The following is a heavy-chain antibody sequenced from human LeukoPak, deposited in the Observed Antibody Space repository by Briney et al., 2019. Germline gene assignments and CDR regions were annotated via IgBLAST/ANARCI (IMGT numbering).Heavy chain of an antibody. D-gene: IGHD5-18*01. J-gene: IGHJ4*02. CDR3: ARDGSAMVTSWAKQIDY. CDR2: ISAYNGNT. V-gene: IGHV1-18*01. CDR1: GYTFTSYG. Sequence: GAPVKVSCKASGYTFTSYGISWVRQAPGQGLEWMGWISAYNGNTNYAQKLQGRVTMTTDTSTSTAYMELRSLRSDDTAVYYCARDGSAMVTSWAKQIDYWGQGTLVTVSS.